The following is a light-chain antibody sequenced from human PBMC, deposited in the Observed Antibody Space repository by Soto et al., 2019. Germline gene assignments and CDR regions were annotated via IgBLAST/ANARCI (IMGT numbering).Light chain of an antibody. CDR3: SSYTTSSTLI. CDR2: DVR. Sequence: QSALTQPASVSGSPGQSIAISCTGTSSDVGAYNYVSWYQQHPGTAPKLMIYDVRDRPSVVSDRFSGSKSGNTASLTISGLQDEDEADYYCSSYTTSSTLIFGGGTKLTVL. CDR1: SSDVGAYNY. J-gene: IGLJ2*01. V-gene: IGLV2-14*01.